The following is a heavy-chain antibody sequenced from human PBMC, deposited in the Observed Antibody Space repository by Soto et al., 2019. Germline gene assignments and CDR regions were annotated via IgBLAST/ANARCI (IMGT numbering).Heavy chain of an antibody. V-gene: IGHV3-30-3*01. CDR2: ISYDGSNK. J-gene: IGHJ4*02. Sequence: GGSLRLSCAASGFTFSSYAMHWVRQAPGKGLEWVAVISYDGSNKYYADSVKGRFTISRDNSKNTLYLQMNSLRAEDTAVYYCARDKDEMDTFRIFDYWGQGTLVTVSS. CDR3: ARDKDEMDTFRIFDY. D-gene: IGHD3-10*01. CDR1: GFTFSSYA.